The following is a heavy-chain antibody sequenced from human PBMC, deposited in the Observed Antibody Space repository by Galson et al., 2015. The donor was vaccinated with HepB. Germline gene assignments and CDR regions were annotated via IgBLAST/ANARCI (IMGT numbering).Heavy chain of an antibody. CDR2: ISAYNGNT. D-gene: IGHD3-16*02. V-gene: IGHV1-18*01. CDR3: ARDRPSNDYIWRSYRPDAFDI. CDR1: GYTFTSYG. J-gene: IGHJ3*02. Sequence: SVKVSCKASGYTFTSYGISWVRQAPGQGLEWMGWISAYNGNTNYAQKLQGRVTMTTDTSTSTAYMELRSLRSDDTAVYYCARDRPSNDYIWRSYRPDAFDIWGQGTMVTVSS.